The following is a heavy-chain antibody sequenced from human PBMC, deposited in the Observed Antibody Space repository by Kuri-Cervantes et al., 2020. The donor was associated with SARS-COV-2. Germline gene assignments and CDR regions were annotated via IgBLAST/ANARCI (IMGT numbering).Heavy chain of an antibody. Sequence: SETLSLTCTVSGGSISSGGYYWGWIRQPPGKGLEWIGSIYYSGSTYYNPSLKSRVTISVDTSKNQFSLKLSSVTAADTAVYYCATVARGAIVATIREGFDYWGQGTLVTVSS. V-gene: IGHV4-39*01. CDR3: ATVARGAIVATIREGFDY. CDR2: IYYSGST. D-gene: IGHD5-12*01. CDR1: GGSISSGGYY. J-gene: IGHJ4*02.